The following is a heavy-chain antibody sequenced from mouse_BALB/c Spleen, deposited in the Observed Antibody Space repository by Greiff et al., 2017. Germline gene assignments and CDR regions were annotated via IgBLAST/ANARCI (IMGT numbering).Heavy chain of an antibody. Sequence: DVKLVESGGGLVQPGGSLRLSCATSGFSFTDYYMSWVRQPPGQALEWLGFIRNKANGYTIEYSSSVKGRFTISRDNSQSILYLQMNTLRAEDSATYCCARDRVSNPFAYWGQGTLVTVSA. V-gene: IGHV7-3*02. D-gene: IGHD6-2*01. CDR3: ARDRVSNPFAY. CDR1: GFSFTDYY. J-gene: IGHJ3*01. CDR2: IRNKANGYTI.